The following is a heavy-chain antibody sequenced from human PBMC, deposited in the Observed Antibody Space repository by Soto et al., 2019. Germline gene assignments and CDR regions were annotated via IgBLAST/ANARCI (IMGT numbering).Heavy chain of an antibody. J-gene: IGHJ6*02. CDR2: IYYSGST. CDR3: AREPNNYYGSGSYYNAGGMDV. V-gene: IGHV4-59*01. D-gene: IGHD3-10*01. CDR1: GGSISSYY. Sequence: SETLSLTCTVSGGSISSYYWSWIRQPPGKGLEWIGYIYYSGSTNYNPTLKSRVTISVDTSKNHFSLKLSSVTAADTAVYYCAREPNNYYGSGSYYNAGGMDVWGQGTTVTVSS.